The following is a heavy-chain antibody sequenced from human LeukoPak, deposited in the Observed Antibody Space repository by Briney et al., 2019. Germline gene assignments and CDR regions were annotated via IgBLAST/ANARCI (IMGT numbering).Heavy chain of an antibody. CDR2: ISSSGSP. CDR3: ARRTSNPVGAIDY. CDR1: GGSISSSDYY. J-gene: IGHJ4*02. V-gene: IGHV4-39*01. D-gene: IGHD1-26*01. Sequence: SETLSLNCTVSGGSISSSDYYWVWIRQPPGKGLEWIGAISSSGSPYYNPSLKSRVTISVDSSMNQFSLKLSSVTAADTAVYYCARRTSNPVGAIDYWGQGALVTVSS.